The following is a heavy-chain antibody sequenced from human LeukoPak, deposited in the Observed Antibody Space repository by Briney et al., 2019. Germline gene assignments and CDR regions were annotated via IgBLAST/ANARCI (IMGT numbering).Heavy chain of an antibody. CDR1: GYTFTGYY. D-gene: IGHD6-13*01. Sequence: PSVKVSCKASGYTFTGYYMHWVRQAPGQGLEWMGWINPNSGGTNYAQKFQGRVTMTRDTSISTAYMELSRLRSDDTAVYYCARGTGYSSPFDYWGQGTLVTVSS. CDR3: ARGTGYSSPFDY. J-gene: IGHJ4*02. CDR2: INPNSGGT. V-gene: IGHV1-2*02.